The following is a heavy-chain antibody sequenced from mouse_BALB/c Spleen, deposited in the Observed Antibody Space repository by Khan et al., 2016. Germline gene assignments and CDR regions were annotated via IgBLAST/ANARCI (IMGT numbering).Heavy chain of an antibody. Sequence: EVELEESGGGLVQPGGSRKLSCAASGFTFSSFGMHWVRQAPEKGLEWVVYISSDSSTKYYADTVKGRFTISRDNPKNTLFLQMTSLRSEDTAIFCCTRDRYDYWGQGTTLTVSS. CDR1: GFTFSSFG. J-gene: IGHJ2*01. CDR2: ISSDSSTK. D-gene: IGHD2-14*01. CDR3: TRDRYDY. V-gene: IGHV5-17*02.